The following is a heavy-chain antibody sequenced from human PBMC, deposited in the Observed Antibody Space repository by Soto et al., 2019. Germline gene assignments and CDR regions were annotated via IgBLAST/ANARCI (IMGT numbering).Heavy chain of an antibody. D-gene: IGHD3-9*01. J-gene: IGHJ3*02. CDR3: ARDGPHYDILTGYDAFDI. V-gene: IGHV4-59*01. Sequence: SETLSLTCTVSGGSISSYYWSWIRQPPGKGLEWIGYIYYSGSTNYNPSLKSRVTISVDTSKNQFSLKLSSVTAADTAVYYCARDGPHYDILTGYDAFDIWGQGTMVTVSS. CDR1: GGSISSYY. CDR2: IYYSGST.